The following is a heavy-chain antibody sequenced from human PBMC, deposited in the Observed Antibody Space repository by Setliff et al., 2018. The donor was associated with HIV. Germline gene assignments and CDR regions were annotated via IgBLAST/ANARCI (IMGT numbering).Heavy chain of an antibody. V-gene: IGHV3-48*03. CDR1: GFTFINYE. Sequence: GGSLRLSCTASGFTFINYEMNWVRQAPGKGLEWVSYISSSGSTIYYADSVKGRFTISRDNTKNSLYLQMNSLRAEDTAVYYCARGSGYDKGAYHYYYGMDVWGQGTTVTVSS. CDR3: ARGSGYDKGAYHYYYGMDV. D-gene: IGHD5-12*01. CDR2: ISSSGSTI. J-gene: IGHJ6*02.